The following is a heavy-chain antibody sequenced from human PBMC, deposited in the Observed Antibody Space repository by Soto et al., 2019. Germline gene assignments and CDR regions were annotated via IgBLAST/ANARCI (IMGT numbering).Heavy chain of an antibody. CDR3: ARALLRGPREYYFGMDV. CDR2: FYYTGSA. V-gene: IGHV4-59*01. D-gene: IGHD3-10*01. Sequence: LSLTCTVAGGSISSYYLTWIRQPAVEGLEWSASFYYTGSADYNPSLKSRITGSVASSRTQFSLRLRSVTAADSAVYYCARALLRGPREYYFGMDVWGQGATVTVSS. J-gene: IGHJ6*02. CDR1: GGSISSYY.